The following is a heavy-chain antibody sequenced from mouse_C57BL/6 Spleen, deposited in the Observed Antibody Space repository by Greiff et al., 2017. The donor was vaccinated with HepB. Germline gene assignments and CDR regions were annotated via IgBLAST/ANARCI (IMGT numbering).Heavy chain of an antibody. CDR1: GYTFTDYY. CDR3: ARSSYYYASSYDYFDY. J-gene: IGHJ2*01. Sequence: QVQLQQSGAELVRPGASVKLSCKASGYTFTDYYINWVKQRPGQGLEWIARIYPGSGNTYYNEKFKGKATLTAEKSSSTAYMQLSSLTSEDSAVYFCARSSYYYASSYDYFDYWGQGTTLTVSS. D-gene: IGHD1-1*01. V-gene: IGHV1-76*01. CDR2: IYPGSGNT.